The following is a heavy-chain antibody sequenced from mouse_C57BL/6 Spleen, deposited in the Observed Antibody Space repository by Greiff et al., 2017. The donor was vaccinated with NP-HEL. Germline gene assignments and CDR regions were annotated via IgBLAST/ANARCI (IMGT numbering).Heavy chain of an antibody. J-gene: IGHJ4*01. CDR1: GYTFTDYY. Sequence: EVQLQQSGPELVKPGASVKISCKASGYTFTDYYMNWVKQSHGKSLEWIGDINPNNGGTSYNQKFTGKATLTVDKSSSTAYMELRILTSEDSAVYYGARPYYYGSIGYYAMDYWGQGTSVTVSS. D-gene: IGHD1-1*01. V-gene: IGHV1-26*01. CDR2: INPNNGGT. CDR3: ARPYYYGSIGYYAMDY.